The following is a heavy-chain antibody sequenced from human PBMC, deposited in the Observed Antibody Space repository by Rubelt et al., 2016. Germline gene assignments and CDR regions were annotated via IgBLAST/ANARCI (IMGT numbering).Heavy chain of an antibody. D-gene: IGHD6-6*01. CDR3: ARDRVAVRGCFDS. CDR2: IWYDGGNK. Sequence: GRSLRLSCAASGITFSNYGMHWIRQAPGKGLEWVAIIWYDGGNKYYADSVKGRLTISRDNSKNTLYLQMNSLRVEETGVYYCARDRVAVRGCFDSWGQGTLVTVSS. V-gene: IGHV3-33*01. CDR1: GITFSNYG. J-gene: IGHJ5*01.